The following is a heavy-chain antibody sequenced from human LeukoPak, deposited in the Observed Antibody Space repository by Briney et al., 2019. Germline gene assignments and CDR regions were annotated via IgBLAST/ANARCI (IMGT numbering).Heavy chain of an antibody. D-gene: IGHD3-16*01. V-gene: IGHV4-39*07. CDR1: GGSISSSSYY. Sequence: PSETLSLTCTVSGGSISSSSYYWGWIRQPPGKGLEWIGSIYYSGSTYYNPSLKSRVTISVDTSKNQFSLKLSSVTAADTAVYYWGRGGGGGFDPWGQGTLVTVSS. J-gene: IGHJ5*02. CDR2: IYYSGST. CDR3: GRGGGGGFDP.